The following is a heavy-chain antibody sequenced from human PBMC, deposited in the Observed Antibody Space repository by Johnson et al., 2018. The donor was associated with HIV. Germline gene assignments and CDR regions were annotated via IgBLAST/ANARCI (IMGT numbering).Heavy chain of an antibody. J-gene: IGHJ3*02. Sequence: QVQLVESGGGVVQPGRSLRLSCSASGFTFSGFAMHWVRQAPGKGLEWLAFISYDGTNKYFTDSVRGRFTISRDNSKNTLFLQMNNLRAEDTAVYYCVRDQGSGWPTNAFDIWGRGTRVTVSS. V-gene: IGHV3-30-3*01. D-gene: IGHD6-19*01. CDR1: GFTFSGFA. CDR2: ISYDGTNK. CDR3: VRDQGSGWPTNAFDI.